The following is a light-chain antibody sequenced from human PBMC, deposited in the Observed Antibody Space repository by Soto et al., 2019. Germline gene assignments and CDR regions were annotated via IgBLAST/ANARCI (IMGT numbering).Light chain of an antibody. CDR2: DAY. CDR3: QQYESYSPLT. V-gene: IGKV1-5*01. CDR1: QSIRSW. Sequence: DIQMTQSPSILSASVGDRVTITCRASQSIRSWLAWYQQKPGKAPKLLIYDAYSLESGVPSRFSGRRSGTELTLTIAGLQPEDFATYYCQQYESYSPLTFGGGTMVEIK. J-gene: IGKJ4*01.